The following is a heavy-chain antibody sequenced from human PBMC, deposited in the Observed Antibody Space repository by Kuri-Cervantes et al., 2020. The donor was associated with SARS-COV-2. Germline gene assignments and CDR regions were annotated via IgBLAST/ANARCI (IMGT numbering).Heavy chain of an antibody. J-gene: IGHJ5*02. CDR3: ARESAVHGIPWGYDP. Sequence: GESLKISCTASGFSFSYYGMHWVRQAPGKGLEWVAVIWPDGNNKFHSDSVRGRFTISRDNSRSTLYLQMNSLRAEDTGVYYCARESAVHGIPWGYDPWGQGTLVTVSS. D-gene: IGHD1-1*01. CDR1: GFSFSYYG. V-gene: IGHV3-33*08. CDR2: IWPDGNNK.